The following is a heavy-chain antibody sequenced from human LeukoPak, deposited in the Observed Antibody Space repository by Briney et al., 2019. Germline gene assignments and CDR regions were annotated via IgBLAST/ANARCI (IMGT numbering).Heavy chain of an antibody. Sequence: PGGSLRLSCAASGFTFDDYAMHWVRHAPGKGLEWVSGISWNSGSIGYADSVKGRFTISRDNAKNSLYLQMNSLRAEDTALYYCAKDISSGSYGFAFDIWGQGTMVTVSS. CDR3: AKDISSGSYGFAFDI. V-gene: IGHV3-9*01. D-gene: IGHD1-26*01. CDR1: GFTFDDYA. J-gene: IGHJ3*02. CDR2: ISWNSGSI.